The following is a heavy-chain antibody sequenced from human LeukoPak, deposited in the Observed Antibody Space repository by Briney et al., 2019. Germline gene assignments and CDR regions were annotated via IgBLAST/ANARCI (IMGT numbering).Heavy chain of an antibody. CDR1: VFTFSSYA. D-gene: IGHD6-19*01. Sequence: SGGSLRLSCAASVFTFSSYAMSWVPQAPGKGLEWVSAISGSGGSTYYADSVKGRFTTSRDNSKNTLYLQMNSLRAEDTAVYYCATYLRQCLSYYYGMDVWGQGTTVTVSS. CDR3: ATYLRQCLSYYYGMDV. V-gene: IGHV3-23*01. J-gene: IGHJ6*02. CDR2: ISGSGGST.